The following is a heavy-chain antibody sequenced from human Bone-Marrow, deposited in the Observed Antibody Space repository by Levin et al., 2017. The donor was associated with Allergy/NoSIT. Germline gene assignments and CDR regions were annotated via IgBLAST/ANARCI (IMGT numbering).Heavy chain of an antibody. D-gene: IGHD1-26*01. V-gene: IGHV3-30*04. CDR3: ATAGESGSYFDY. J-gene: IGHJ4*02. Sequence: LSLTCAASGFPFSSYIMHWVRQAPGKGLEWVTVISSDGSNKHYADSVKGRFTISRDNSKNTLYLQMNSLRAEDTAVYYCATAGESGSYFDYWGQGTLVTVSS. CDR2: ISSDGSNK. CDR1: GFPFSSYI.